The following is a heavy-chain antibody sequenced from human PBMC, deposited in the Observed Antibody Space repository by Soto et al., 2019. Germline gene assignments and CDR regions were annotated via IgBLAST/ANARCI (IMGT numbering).Heavy chain of an antibody. J-gene: IGHJ4*02. Sequence: EVQLAESGGGLVQPGGPLRLSCAASGFTFTSYWMDWVRQAPGKGLEWVAIINRDGSEKHYVDPVTGRFTISRDNAKNSLYLEMDSPRAEDTAVYYCVTDYDDKGWGPYWGQGTLVTVSS. CDR1: GFTFTSYW. CDR3: VTDYDDKGWGPY. CDR2: INRDGSEK. V-gene: IGHV3-7*04. D-gene: IGHD3-16*01.